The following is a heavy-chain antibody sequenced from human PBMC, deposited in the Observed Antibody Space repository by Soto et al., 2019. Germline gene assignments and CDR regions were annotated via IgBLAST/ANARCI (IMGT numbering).Heavy chain of an antibody. Sequence: VASVKVSCKASGYMFTKSAMHWVRQAPGQRLEWMGWISGDSGNTKYSPKLQDRVTITRDTSASTAYMELSSLRSEDTAVYYCVRRHVSATGIDWFDPWGQGTLVTVSS. V-gene: IGHV1-3*01. D-gene: IGHD6-13*01. J-gene: IGHJ5*02. CDR2: ISGDSGNT. CDR3: VRRHVSATGIDWFDP. CDR1: GYMFTKSA.